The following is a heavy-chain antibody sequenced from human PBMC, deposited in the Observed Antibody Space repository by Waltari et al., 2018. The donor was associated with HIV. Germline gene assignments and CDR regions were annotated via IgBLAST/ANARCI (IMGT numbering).Heavy chain of an antibody. V-gene: IGHV1-2*06. D-gene: IGHD3-22*01. CDR1: GYTSTAYY. CDR2: INLNSGDT. J-gene: IGHJ4*02. CDR3: ARDSYYYDSSGFFPDF. Sequence: QVQLVQSGAEVKKPGASVKVSCKASGYTSTAYYMHWVRQAPGQGLEWMGRINLNSGDTNYGQKFQGRVTMTRDTSISTAYMELSRLRSDDTAVYYCARDSYYYDSSGFFPDFWGQGTLVTVSS.